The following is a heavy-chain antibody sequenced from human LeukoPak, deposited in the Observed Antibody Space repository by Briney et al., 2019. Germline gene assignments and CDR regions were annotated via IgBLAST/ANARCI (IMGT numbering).Heavy chain of an antibody. D-gene: IGHD2-15*01. CDR1: GFTFSSYS. CDR3: VRVPVTSWYLPLDY. J-gene: IGHJ4*02. Sequence: PGGSLRLSCAASGFTFSSYSMNWVRQAPGKGLEWVSSISSSSSYIYYADSVKGRLTISRDNAKNSLYFQMNSLRAADTAVYYCVRVPVTSWYLPLDYWGQGTLVTVSS. CDR2: ISSSSSYI. V-gene: IGHV3-21*01.